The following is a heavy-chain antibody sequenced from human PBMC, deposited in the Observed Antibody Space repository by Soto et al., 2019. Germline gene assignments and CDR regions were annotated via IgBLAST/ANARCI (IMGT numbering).Heavy chain of an antibody. CDR1: GFSLSTSGMC. Sequence: SGPTLVNPTQTLTLTCTLSGFSLSTSGMCVSWIRQPPGKALEWLALIDWDDDKYYSTSLKTRLTISKDTSKNQVVLTMTNMDPVDTATYYCARFCSGGSCYSSAFDYWGQGTLVTVSS. CDR3: ARFCSGGSCYSSAFDY. CDR2: IDWDDDK. J-gene: IGHJ4*02. D-gene: IGHD2-15*01. V-gene: IGHV2-70*01.